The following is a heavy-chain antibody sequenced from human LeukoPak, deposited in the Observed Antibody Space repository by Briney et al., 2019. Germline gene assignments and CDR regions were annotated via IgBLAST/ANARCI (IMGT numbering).Heavy chain of an antibody. Sequence: TGGSLRLSCAASGFTFSSYSMNRVRQAPGKGLEWVSYISSSSTIYYADSVKGRFTISRDNAKNSLYLQMNSLRAEDTAVYYCARDGLVPAAITPSWFDPWGQGTLVTVSS. D-gene: IGHD2-2*02. V-gene: IGHV3-48*01. CDR2: ISSSSTI. CDR1: GFTFSSYS. CDR3: ARDGLVPAAITPSWFDP. J-gene: IGHJ5*02.